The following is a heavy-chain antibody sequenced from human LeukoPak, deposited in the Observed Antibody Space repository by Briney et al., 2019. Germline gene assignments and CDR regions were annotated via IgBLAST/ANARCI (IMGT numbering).Heavy chain of an antibody. Sequence: GASVKVSCKTSVDTFTGYYIHWVRQAPGQGLEWMGRINPNSGGTNYAQKFQGRVTMTRDTSISTVYMELSRLTSDDTAVYYCARDRGGSGTSCYDYWGQGTLVTVSS. CDR1: VDTFTGYY. V-gene: IGHV1-2*06. CDR2: INPNSGGT. D-gene: IGHD2-2*01. J-gene: IGHJ4*02. CDR3: ARDRGGSGTSCYDY.